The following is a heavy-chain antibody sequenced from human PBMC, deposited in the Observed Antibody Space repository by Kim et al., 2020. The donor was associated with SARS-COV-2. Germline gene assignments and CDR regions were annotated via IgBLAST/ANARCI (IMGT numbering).Heavy chain of an antibody. CDR2: SGST. V-gene: IGHV4-59*01. D-gene: IGHD6-6*01. CDR3: ARDRRYIDY. J-gene: IGHJ4*02. Sequence: SGSTNYNPSLKSRVTISVDTSKNQFSLKLSSVTAADTAVYYCARDRRYIDYWGQGTLVTVSS.